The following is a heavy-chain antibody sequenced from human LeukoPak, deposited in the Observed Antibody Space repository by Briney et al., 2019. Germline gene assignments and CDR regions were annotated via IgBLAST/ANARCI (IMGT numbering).Heavy chain of an antibody. CDR2: IYHSGST. Sequence: SETLPLTCTVSGGSISSGGYYWSWIRQPPGKGLEWIGYIYHSGSTYYNPSLKSRVTISVDRSKNQFSLKLSSVTAADTAVYYCATYDFWSGYYEDYWGQGTLVTVSS. CDR3: ATYDFWSGYYEDY. J-gene: IGHJ4*02. V-gene: IGHV4-30-2*01. CDR1: GGSISSGGYY. D-gene: IGHD3-3*01.